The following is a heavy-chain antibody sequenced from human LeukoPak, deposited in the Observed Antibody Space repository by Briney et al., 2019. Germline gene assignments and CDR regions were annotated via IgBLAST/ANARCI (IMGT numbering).Heavy chain of an antibody. CDR2: INTDGSTT. V-gene: IGHV3-74*01. CDR1: GFTFSSHW. J-gene: IGHJ4*02. D-gene: IGHD6-13*01. CDR3: ARLGIITAAGSNDY. Sequence: PGGSLRLSCAASGFTFSSHWLHWVRQAPGKGLVWVSRINTDGSTTTYADSVKGRFTVSRDNAKNSLYLQMNSLRAEDTAVYYCARLGIITAAGSNDYWGQGTLVTVSS.